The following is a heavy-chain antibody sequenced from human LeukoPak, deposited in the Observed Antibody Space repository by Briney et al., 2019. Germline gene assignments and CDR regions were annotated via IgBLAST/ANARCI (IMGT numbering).Heavy chain of an antibody. J-gene: IGHJ1*01. V-gene: IGHV1-8*03. CDR2: MNPNSGNT. CDR1: GYTFTSYD. CDR3: ARDQLPRSAEYFQH. D-gene: IGHD2-2*01. Sequence: ASVKVSCKASGYTFTSYDINWVRQATGQGLEWMGWMNPNSGNTGYAQKFQGRVTITRNTSISTAYMELSSLRSEDTAVYYCARDQLPRSAEYFQHWGQGTLVTVSS.